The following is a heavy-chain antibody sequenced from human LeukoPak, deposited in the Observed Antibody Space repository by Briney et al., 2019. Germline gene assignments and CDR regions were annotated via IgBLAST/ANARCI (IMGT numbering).Heavy chain of an antibody. V-gene: IGHV3-49*04. J-gene: IGHJ4*02. CDR2: IRRRAYGGAA. CDR1: GFAFDDFA. CDR3: SRNGLVDFDY. Sequence: PGQSPRLSCTTSGFAFDDFAMSWVRQPAGKGLERVGFIRRRAYGGAAEYAASVKGRFIISRDDSKGIAYLQMNSLKTEDTAVYYCSRNGLVDFDYWGQGSRVIVSS.